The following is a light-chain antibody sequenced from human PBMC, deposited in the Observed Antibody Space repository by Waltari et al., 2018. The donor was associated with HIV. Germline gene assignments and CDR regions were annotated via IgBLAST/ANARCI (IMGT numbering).Light chain of an antibody. J-gene: IGKJ2*01. Sequence: EIVMTQSPVFLSVTPGEAASISCRSSQSLLHSNGYKYLDWYLQRPGHPPHLLISLVSNRASGVTDRISGSGSGTDFTLKISRVGAEDVGTYYCMQGLQAPRTFGRGTKLEI. CDR3: MQGLQAPRT. V-gene: IGKV2-28*01. CDR2: LVS. CDR1: QSLLHSNGYKY.